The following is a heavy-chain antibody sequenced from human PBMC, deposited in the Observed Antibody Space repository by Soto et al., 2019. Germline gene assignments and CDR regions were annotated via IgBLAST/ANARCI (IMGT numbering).Heavy chain of an antibody. CDR1: GDSVSSNSAA. Sequence: SQTLSLTCVISGDSVSSNSAAWNLIRQSPSRGLEWLGRTYYRSKWYNDYAVSVKSRITINPDTSKNQFSLQLNSVTPEDTAVYYCAREGGITGTTFDPWGQGTLVTVSS. D-gene: IGHD1-7*01. J-gene: IGHJ5*02. V-gene: IGHV6-1*01. CDR3: AREGGITGTTFDP. CDR2: TYYRSKWYN.